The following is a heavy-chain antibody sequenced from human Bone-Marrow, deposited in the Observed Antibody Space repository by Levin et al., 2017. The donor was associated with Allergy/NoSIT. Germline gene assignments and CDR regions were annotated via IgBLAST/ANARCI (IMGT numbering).Heavy chain of an antibody. CDR1: GFTVSRNY. CDR3: ATSPTSGY. J-gene: IGHJ4*02. V-gene: IGHV3-53*01. Sequence: QAGGSLRLSCAASGFTVSRNYMSWVRQAPGKGLEGVSIIYSGGSTYYTDSVKGRFTISRDSSKNTLYLQMNSLRAEDTAVYYCATSPTSGYWGQGTLVTVSS. CDR2: IYSGGST.